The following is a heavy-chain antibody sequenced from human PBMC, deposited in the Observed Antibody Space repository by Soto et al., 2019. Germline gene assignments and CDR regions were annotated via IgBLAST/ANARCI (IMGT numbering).Heavy chain of an antibody. CDR2: IYYSGST. Sequence: QVQLQESGPGLVKPSQTLSLTCTVSGGSISSGGYYWSWIRQHPGKGLEWIGYIYYSGSTYYNPSLKSRVTISVDTSKNQFSLKLSSVTAADTAVYYCVRGPLPLVVVPAAMTGGAFDIWGQGTMVTVSS. CDR3: VRGPLPLVVVPAAMTGGAFDI. D-gene: IGHD2-2*01. V-gene: IGHV4-31*03. J-gene: IGHJ3*02. CDR1: GGSISSGGYY.